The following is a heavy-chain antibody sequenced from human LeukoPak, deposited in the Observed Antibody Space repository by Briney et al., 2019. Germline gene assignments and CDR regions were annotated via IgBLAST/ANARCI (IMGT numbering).Heavy chain of an antibody. V-gene: IGHV5-51*01. CDR2: IYPGDSET. J-gene: IGHJ4*02. D-gene: IGHD3-3*01. CDR3: ARFLNYDFFSGYGDY. Sequence: GESLKISCQGSGYRFTNYWIGWVRQMPGKGLERMGIIYPGDSETRYSPSFQGQVTISADKSTSTAYLQWGSLKASDTAMYYCARFLNYDFFSGYGDYWGPGILVTVSS. CDR1: GYRFTNYW.